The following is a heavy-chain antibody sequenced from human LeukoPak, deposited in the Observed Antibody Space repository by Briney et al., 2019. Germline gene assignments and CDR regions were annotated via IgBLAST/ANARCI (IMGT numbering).Heavy chain of an antibody. V-gene: IGHV1-46*01. CDR2: VNPSGGST. CDR3: ARTYYGSGSYLNWFDP. J-gene: IGHJ5*02. D-gene: IGHD3-10*01. CDR1: GDTFTSHY. Sequence: ASVKVSCKASGDTFTSHYLHWVRQAPGQGLEWMGIVNPSGGSTSYAQKFQGRVTMTRDTSTSTVYMELSSLRSEDTAVYYCARTYYGSGSYLNWFDPWGQGTLVTVSS.